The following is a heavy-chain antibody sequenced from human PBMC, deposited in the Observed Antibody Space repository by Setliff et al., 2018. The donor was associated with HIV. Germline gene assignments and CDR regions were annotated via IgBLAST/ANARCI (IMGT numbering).Heavy chain of an antibody. J-gene: IGHJ1*01. D-gene: IGHD2-15*01. Sequence: AASVKVSCKTSGYTFSNYNINWLRQAPGQGFEWMGWIDSNTGHTSYAQGLAGRLIFTLDIPGTTAYLHIKRLEADQRAVYYCVRDEGGSWWRGFHHWGQGTQVTVSS. CDR3: VRDEGGSWWRGFHH. CDR2: IDSNTGHT. V-gene: IGHV7-4-1*02. CDR1: GYTFSNYN.